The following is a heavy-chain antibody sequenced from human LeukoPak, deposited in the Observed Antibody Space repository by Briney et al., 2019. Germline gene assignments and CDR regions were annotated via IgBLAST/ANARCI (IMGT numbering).Heavy chain of an antibody. Sequence: ASVKVSCKASGYTFTSNYIHWVRQAPGQGLEWMGMIYPRDGSTSYAQKFQGRVTVTRDTPTSTVHMELSGLRSEDTAVYYCARDQEGFDYWGQGTLVTVSS. J-gene: IGHJ4*02. CDR3: ARDQEGFDY. V-gene: IGHV1-46*01. CDR2: IYPRDGST. CDR1: GYTFTSNY.